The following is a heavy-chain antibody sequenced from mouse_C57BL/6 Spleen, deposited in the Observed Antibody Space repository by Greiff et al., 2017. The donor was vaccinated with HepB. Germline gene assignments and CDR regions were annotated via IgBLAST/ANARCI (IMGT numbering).Heavy chain of an antibody. CDR1: GFTFNTYA. CDR2: IRSKSSNYAT. CDR3: VRDPTMVTHYAMDY. V-gene: IGHV10-3*01. J-gene: IGHJ4*01. Sequence: VQLKESGGGLVQPKGSLKLSCAASGFTFNTYAMHWVRQAPGKGLEWVARIRSKSSNYATYYADSVKDRFTISRDDSQSMLYLQMNNLKTEDTAMYYCVRDPTMVTHYAMDYWGQGTSVTVSS. D-gene: IGHD2-9*01.